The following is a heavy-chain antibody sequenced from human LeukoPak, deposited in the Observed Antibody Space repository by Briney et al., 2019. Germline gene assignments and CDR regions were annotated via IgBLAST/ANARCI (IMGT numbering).Heavy chain of an antibody. J-gene: IGHJ5*02. D-gene: IGHD3-10*01. Sequence: PSGTLSLTCAVSGGSISSSNWWSWVRQPPGKGLEWIGEIYHSGSTNYNPSLKSRVTISVDKSKNQFSLKLSSVTAADTAVYYCAREGYGSGSYSNWFDPWGQGTLVTVSS. CDR3: AREGYGSGSYSNWFDP. CDR1: GGSISSSNW. CDR2: IYHSGST. V-gene: IGHV4-4*02.